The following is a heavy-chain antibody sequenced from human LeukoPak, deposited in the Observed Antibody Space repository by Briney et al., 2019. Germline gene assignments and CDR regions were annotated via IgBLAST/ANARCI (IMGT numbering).Heavy chain of an antibody. Sequence: GGSLRLSCEAPGFTFSNYAMSWVRQAPGKGLEWVSTITSSDDSTYYADSVKGRFTISRDNSKKTLYLQMNRLRAEDTAVYYCVPLGYCSSTTCDDTDYWGQGTLVTVSS. CDR2: ITSSDDST. CDR1: GFTFSNYA. V-gene: IGHV3-23*01. CDR3: VPLGYCSSTTCDDTDY. D-gene: IGHD2-2*01. J-gene: IGHJ4*02.